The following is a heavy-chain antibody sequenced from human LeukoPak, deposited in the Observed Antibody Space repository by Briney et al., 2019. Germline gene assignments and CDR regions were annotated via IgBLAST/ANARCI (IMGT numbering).Heavy chain of an antibody. CDR2: ISGSGGST. Sequence: GGSLRLSCAASGFTFSSYGMSWVRQALGKGLGWVSAISGSGGSTYYADSVKGRFTISRDNSKNTLYLQMNSLRAEDTAVYYCAAYSGYDNFDYWGQGTLVTVSS. CDR3: AAYSGYDNFDY. CDR1: GFTFSSYG. V-gene: IGHV3-23*01. D-gene: IGHD5-12*01. J-gene: IGHJ4*02.